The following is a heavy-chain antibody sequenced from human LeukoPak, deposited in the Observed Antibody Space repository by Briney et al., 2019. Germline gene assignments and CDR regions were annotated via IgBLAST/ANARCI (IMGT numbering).Heavy chain of an antibody. V-gene: IGHV3-43*02. D-gene: IGHD6-19*01. J-gene: IGHJ6*02. CDR3: AKDPTLYSSGWYYYYGMDV. CDR1: GFTLDDFA. Sequence: GGSLRLSRAASGFTLDDFAMHWVSHAPGECLEWVSLICGVGGSTYYADSVKGRFTISRDNSKNSLYLQMNSLRTEDTALYYCAKDPTLYSSGWYYYYGMDVWGQGTTVTVSS. CDR2: ICGVGGST.